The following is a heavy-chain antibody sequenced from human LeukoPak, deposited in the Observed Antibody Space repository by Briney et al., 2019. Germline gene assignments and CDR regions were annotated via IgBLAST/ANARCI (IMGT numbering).Heavy chain of an antibody. CDR2: ISGSGGSS. D-gene: IGHD2-2*01. CDR1: GFTFSSYA. J-gene: IGHJ4*02. Sequence: GGSLRLSCAASGFTFSSYAMSWVRQAPGKGLEWVSAISGSGGSSYYADSVKGRFTISRDNSKNTLYLQMNSLRAEDTAVYYCAKERKDIVVVPAASWGQGTLVTVSS. V-gene: IGHV3-23*01. CDR3: AKERKDIVVVPAAS.